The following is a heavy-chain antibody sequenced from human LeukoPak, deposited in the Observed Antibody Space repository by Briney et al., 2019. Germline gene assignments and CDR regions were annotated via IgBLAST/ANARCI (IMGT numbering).Heavy chain of an antibody. Sequence: PGRSLRLSCAASGFTFNNFAMYWVRQAPGKGLEWVAVISCDGSNKYYADSVKGRFTISRDNSKNTLYLQMNSLRAEDTAVYYCARSYVVVVTAIPNDYWGQGTLVTVSS. D-gene: IGHD2-21*02. V-gene: IGHV3-30-3*01. CDR1: GFTFNNFA. J-gene: IGHJ4*02. CDR2: ISCDGSNK. CDR3: ARSYVVVVTAIPNDY.